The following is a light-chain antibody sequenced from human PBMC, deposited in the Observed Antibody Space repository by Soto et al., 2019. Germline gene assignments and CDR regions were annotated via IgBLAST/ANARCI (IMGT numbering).Light chain of an antibody. Sequence: EIVLTQSPATLSLSPAERATLSCRASQSVDSYLAWYQQKPGQAPRLLIYDASNRATAIPARFSGSGSGTDVTLTSSSLEPEDFAVYYCQQRRHWPITFGQGTRLEIK. CDR1: QSVDSY. V-gene: IGKV3-11*01. CDR2: DAS. J-gene: IGKJ5*01. CDR3: QQRRHWPIT.